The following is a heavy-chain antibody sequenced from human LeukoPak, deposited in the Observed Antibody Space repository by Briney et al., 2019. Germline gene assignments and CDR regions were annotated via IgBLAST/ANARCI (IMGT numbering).Heavy chain of an antibody. CDR2: INPNTGGT. CDR3: GRGNKSFDP. Sequence: ASVKVSCKASGYTFTAYFVHWVRRAPGQGLAWMGWINPNTGGTNYAQKFRGRVAMTKDTSINAAYMELNKLTSDATAVYYCGRGNKSFDPWGQGTLVTVSS. V-gene: IGHV1-2*02. J-gene: IGHJ5*02. CDR1: GYTFTAYF.